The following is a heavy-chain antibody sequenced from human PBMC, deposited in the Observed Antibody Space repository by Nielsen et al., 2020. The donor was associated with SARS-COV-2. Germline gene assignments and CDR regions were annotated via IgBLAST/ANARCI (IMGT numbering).Heavy chain of an antibody. CDR1: GGSFSGYY. CDR2: INHSGST. D-gene: IGHD3-3*01. CDR3: ARGPNYDFWSGYRLYYYYYYYMDV. J-gene: IGHJ6*03. Sequence: SETLSLTCAVYGGSFSGYYWSWIRQPPGKGLEWIGEINHSGSTNYNPSPKSRVTISVDTSKNQFSLKLSSVTAADTAVYYCARGPNYDFWSGYRLYYYYYYYMDVWGKGTTVTVSS. V-gene: IGHV4-34*01.